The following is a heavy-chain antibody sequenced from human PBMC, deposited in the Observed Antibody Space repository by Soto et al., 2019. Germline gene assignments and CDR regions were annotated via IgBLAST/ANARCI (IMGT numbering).Heavy chain of an antibody. V-gene: IGHV3-74*01. CDR2: TDTDGSDT. CDR1: GFTFSTYW. J-gene: IGHJ4*02. CDR3: ARDRGWSLFDY. Sequence: GGSLRLSCAAAGFTFSTYWMYWLRQVPGKGLVWVSRTDTDGSDTSYADSVKGRFTISRDNAKNTLYLQMNSLRAEDTAVYYCARDRGWSLFDYWGQGTLVT. D-gene: IGHD6-19*01.